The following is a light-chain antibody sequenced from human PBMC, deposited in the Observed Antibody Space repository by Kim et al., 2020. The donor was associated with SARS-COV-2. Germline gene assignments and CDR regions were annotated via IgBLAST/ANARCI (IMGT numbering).Light chain of an antibody. CDR3: QHSYNTPV. CDR1: QTIDKY. J-gene: IGKJ3*01. Sequence: SASVGDRVTITCRASQTIDKYLNWYQQKGGKAPKLLIYGVANLQSGVPSRFSGSGSGTEFTLTISPLQPEDFAIYYCQHSYNTPVFGPGTKVDIK. V-gene: IGKV1-39*01. CDR2: GVA.